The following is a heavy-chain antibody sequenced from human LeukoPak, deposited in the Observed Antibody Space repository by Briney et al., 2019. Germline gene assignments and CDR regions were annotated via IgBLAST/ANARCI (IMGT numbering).Heavy chain of an antibody. CDR3: ARQLYTGYSRNIDN. Sequence: PSEALSLTCTVSGGSISTTDYYWGWIRQPPGKGLEWIGSIYYSGSTYYNASLKSRVTISVDTSKNQFSLKLYSVTAADTAVYYCARQLYTGYSRNIDNWGQGALVTGSS. V-gene: IGHV4-39*01. J-gene: IGHJ4*02. CDR1: GGSISTTDYY. D-gene: IGHD1-26*01. CDR2: IYYSGST.